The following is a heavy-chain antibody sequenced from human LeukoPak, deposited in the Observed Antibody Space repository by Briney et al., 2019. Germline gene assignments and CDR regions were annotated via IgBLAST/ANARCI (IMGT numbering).Heavy chain of an antibody. J-gene: IGHJ4*02. CDR1: GYTFTGYY. CDR3: ARAGPEFDYSFSVDY. CDR2: INPNSGGT. Sequence: ASVKVSCKASGYTFTGYYLLGVRQAPGQAREGGGWINPNSGGTNYAQQFQGRVTMTRDTSISTAYLELSRLRSADTAVYYCARAGPEFDYSFSVDYWGQGTLVTVSS. D-gene: IGHD3-9*01. V-gene: IGHV1-2*02.